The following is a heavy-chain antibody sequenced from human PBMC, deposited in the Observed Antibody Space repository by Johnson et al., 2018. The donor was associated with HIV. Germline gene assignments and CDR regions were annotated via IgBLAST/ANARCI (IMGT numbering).Heavy chain of an antibody. CDR2: INWNGGST. D-gene: IGHD6-25*01. Sequence: QVQLVESGGGVVQPGRSLRLSCAASGFTFSRYGMHWVRQAPGKGLEWVSGINWNGGSTGYADSVKGRFTISRDNSKNTLYLQMTSLRAEGTAVYYCAKALQGLGWGQGTMVTVSS. CDR3: AKALQGLG. CDR1: GFTFSRYG. J-gene: IGHJ3*01. V-gene: IGHV3-NL1*01.